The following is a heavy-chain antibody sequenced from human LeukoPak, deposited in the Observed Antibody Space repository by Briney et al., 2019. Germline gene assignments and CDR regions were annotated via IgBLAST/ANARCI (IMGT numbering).Heavy chain of an antibody. D-gene: IGHD4-17*01. V-gene: IGHV3-23*01. Sequence: GGSLRLSCAASGFTFSSYAMSWVRQAPGKGLEWVSAISGSGGSTYYADSVKGRFTISRDNSKNTLYLLMNSLRAEDTAVYYCAIMTTVTTFDYWGQGTLVTVSS. CDR2: ISGSGGST. J-gene: IGHJ4*02. CDR1: GFTFSSYA. CDR3: AIMTTVTTFDY.